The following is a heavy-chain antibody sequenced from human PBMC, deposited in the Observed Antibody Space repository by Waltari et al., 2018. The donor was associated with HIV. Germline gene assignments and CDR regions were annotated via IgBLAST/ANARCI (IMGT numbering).Heavy chain of an antibody. CDR2: IFGDGGST. CDR1: GFTFSSYA. J-gene: IGHJ4*02. Sequence: EVQLLESGGGLVQPGGSLRLSCAGSGFTFSSYAMTWVRQAPGKGLEWCSAIFGDGGSTFYADSVKGRFTISRDNSKNTLYLQMNSLRAEDTAVYYCAKGTLNPLTTDYGGQGTLVTVSS. D-gene: IGHD4-17*01. V-gene: IGHV3-23*01. CDR3: AKGTLNPLTTDY.